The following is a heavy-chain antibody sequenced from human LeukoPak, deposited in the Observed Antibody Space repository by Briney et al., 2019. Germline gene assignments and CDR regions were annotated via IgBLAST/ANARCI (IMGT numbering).Heavy chain of an antibody. Sequence: PGGSLRLSCAASGFTFDDYGMSWVRQAPGKGLEWVSDINWNGGSTNYTNSVKGRFTISRDNAKNSLYLQMNSLRAEDTALYYCARDLGYDILTGFSYWGQGTLVTVSS. D-gene: IGHD3-9*01. V-gene: IGHV3-20*04. J-gene: IGHJ4*02. CDR1: GFTFDDYG. CDR3: ARDLGYDILTGFSY. CDR2: INWNGGST.